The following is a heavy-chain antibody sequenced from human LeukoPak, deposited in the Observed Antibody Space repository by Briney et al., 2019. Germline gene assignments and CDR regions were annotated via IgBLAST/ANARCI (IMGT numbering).Heavy chain of an antibody. CDR2: INWYGGST. D-gene: IGHD3-22*01. J-gene: IGHJ4*02. CDR1: GFTFDDYG. CDR3: ASSYYDSSGYYPINDY. Sequence: GGSLRLSCAASGFTFDDYGMSWVRQAPGKGLEWVSGINWYGGSTGYADSVKGRFTISRDNAKNSLYLQMNSLRAEDTALYYCASSYYDSSGYYPINDYWGQGTLVTVSS. V-gene: IGHV3-20*04.